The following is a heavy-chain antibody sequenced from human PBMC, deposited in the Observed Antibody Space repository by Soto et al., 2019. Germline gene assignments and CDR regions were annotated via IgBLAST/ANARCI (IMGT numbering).Heavy chain of an antibody. Sequence: GGSLKLSCAASGFTFSSYSMNWVRKATGKGLEWVSSISSSSSYIYYADSVKGRFTISRDNAKNSLYLQMNGLRAEDTAVYYCARDREELVRYYYYYGMDVWGQGTTVTVSS. CDR2: ISSSSSYI. J-gene: IGHJ6*02. CDR3: ARDREELVRYYYYYGMDV. V-gene: IGHV3-21*01. D-gene: IGHD6-6*01. CDR1: GFTFSSYS.